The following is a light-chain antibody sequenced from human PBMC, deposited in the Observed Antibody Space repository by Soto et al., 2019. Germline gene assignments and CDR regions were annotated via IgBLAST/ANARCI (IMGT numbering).Light chain of an antibody. Sequence: QSVLTQPPSASGTPGQRVIISCSGASSNIGSGSTSVNWYQQLPGTAPKLLIYSYNHRPSGVPDRFSGSKSGTSASLAISGLRSEDEADYYCAAWDDTLKGVFGGGTKVTVL. CDR2: SYN. J-gene: IGLJ3*02. CDR1: SSNIGSGSTS. CDR3: AAWDDTLKGV. V-gene: IGLV1-44*01.